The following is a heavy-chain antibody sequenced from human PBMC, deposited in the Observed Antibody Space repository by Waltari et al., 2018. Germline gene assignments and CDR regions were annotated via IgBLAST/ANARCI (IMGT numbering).Heavy chain of an antibody. CDR3: ARDMAELLLMTTVTHGVSHYYYYGMDV. D-gene: IGHD4-17*01. CDR1: GFTFSSYG. V-gene: IGHV3-33*01. CDR2: MWYDGSNK. J-gene: IGHJ6*02. Sequence: QVQLVESGGGVVQPGRSLRLSCAASGFTFSSYGMHWVRQAPGKGLEWVAVMWYDGSNKYDADSAKGRFTMYRDNSKIRLYLQMNSLRAEDTAVYYCARDMAELLLMTTVTHGVSHYYYYGMDVWGQGTTVTVSS.